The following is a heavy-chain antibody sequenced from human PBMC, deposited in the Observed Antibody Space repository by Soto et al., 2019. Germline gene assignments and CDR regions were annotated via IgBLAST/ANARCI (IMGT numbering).Heavy chain of an antibody. CDR1: GFSFNTNA. J-gene: IGHJ4*02. CDR3: AKASVAFNDH. D-gene: IGHD2-15*01. Sequence: GGSLRLSCAASGFSFNTNAMSWVRQAPGKGLEWVSVISGNGATIYYADSVKGRFTISRDNSKNTLYLQMNSLRAEDTALYYCAKASVAFNDHWGQGTLVTVSS. V-gene: IGHV3-23*01. CDR2: ISGNGATI.